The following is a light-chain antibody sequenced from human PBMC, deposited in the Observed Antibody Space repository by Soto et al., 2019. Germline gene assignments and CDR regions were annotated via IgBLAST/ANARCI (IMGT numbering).Light chain of an antibody. CDR3: SSYTSRSTVV. CDR1: SSDVGGYNY. V-gene: IGLV2-14*01. Sequence: QSALTQPASVSGSPGQSITISCTGTSSDVGGYNYVSWYQPHPGKAPKLMIYEVSNRPSGVSNRFSGSKSGNTASLTISGLQAEDEADYYCSSYTSRSTVVFGGGTQLTVL. CDR2: EVS. J-gene: IGLJ2*01.